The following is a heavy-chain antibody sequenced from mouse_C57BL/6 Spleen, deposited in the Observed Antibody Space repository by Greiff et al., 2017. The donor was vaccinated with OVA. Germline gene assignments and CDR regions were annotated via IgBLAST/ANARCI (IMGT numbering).Heavy chain of an antibody. V-gene: IGHV1-7*01. CDR3: ARSWITTVVADYAMDY. CDR1: GYTFTSYW. D-gene: IGHD1-1*01. CDR2: INPSSGYT. Sequence: VQLQQSGAELAKPGASVKLSCKASGYTFTSYWMHWVKQRPGQGLEWIGYINPSSGYTKYNQKFKDKATLTADKSSSTAYMQLSSLTYEDSAVYYCARSWITTVVADYAMDYWGQGTSVTVSS. J-gene: IGHJ4*01.